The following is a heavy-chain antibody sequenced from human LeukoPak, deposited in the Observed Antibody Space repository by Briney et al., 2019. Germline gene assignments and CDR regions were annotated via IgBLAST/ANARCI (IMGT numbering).Heavy chain of an antibody. Sequence: GGSLRLSCAASGFTFSGYRMNWVRQAPGKGPEWVAYIKQDGSEKYYVDSVKGRFTISRDNAKNSLYLQMNSLGAEDTAVYYCASGRPFDYWGQGTLVTVSS. D-gene: IGHD1-26*01. CDR1: GFTFSGYR. CDR2: IKQDGSEK. J-gene: IGHJ4*02. V-gene: IGHV3-7*01. CDR3: ASGRPFDY.